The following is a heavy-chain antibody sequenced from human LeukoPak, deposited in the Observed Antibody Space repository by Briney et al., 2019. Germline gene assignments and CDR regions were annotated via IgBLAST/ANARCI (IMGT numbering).Heavy chain of an antibody. CDR1: GGSFSGYD. D-gene: IGHD6-19*01. J-gene: IGHJ4*02. CDR2: INHSGSA. Sequence: SETLSLTCAASGGSFSGYDWSWIRQPPGKGLEWIGEINHSGSANYNPSLKSRVTISVDTSKNQFSLKLSSVTAADTAVYYCARGPGIAVAVNFDYWGQGTLVTVSS. CDR3: ARGPGIAVAVNFDY. V-gene: IGHV4-34*01.